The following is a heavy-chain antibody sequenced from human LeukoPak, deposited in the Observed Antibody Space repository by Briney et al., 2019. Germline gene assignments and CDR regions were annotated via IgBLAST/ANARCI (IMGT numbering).Heavy chain of an antibody. CDR2: YDPEDGET. J-gene: IGHJ4*02. CDR3: ATDPYSGGRLGEFDF. CDR1: GYTLSELS. Sequence: ASVKVSFKVSGYTLSELSIHWVRQAPGKALEWMGGYDPEDGETFSAQKFQGRVTMTEDTSTDTAHMELSSLRSEDTAVYYCATDPYSGGRLGEFDFWGQGTLVTVSP. V-gene: IGHV1-24*01. D-gene: IGHD1-26*01.